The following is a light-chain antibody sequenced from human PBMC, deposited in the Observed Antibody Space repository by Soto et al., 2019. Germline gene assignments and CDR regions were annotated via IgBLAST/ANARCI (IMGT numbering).Light chain of an antibody. Sequence: QSVLTQPPSVSGAPGQRVTISCTGSSSNIGAGYGVHWYQQLPGTAPKLLIYGNNNRPSGVPDRFSGSKSGTSASLAITGLQAEDEADYYYQSYDSSLSGWVFGGGTKLTVL. CDR3: QSYDSSLSGWV. CDR2: GNN. CDR1: SSNIGAGYG. V-gene: IGLV1-40*01. J-gene: IGLJ3*02.